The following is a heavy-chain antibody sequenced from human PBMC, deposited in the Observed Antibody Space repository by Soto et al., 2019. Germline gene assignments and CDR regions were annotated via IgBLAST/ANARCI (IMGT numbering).Heavy chain of an antibody. J-gene: IGHJ4*02. V-gene: IGHV3-9*01. Sequence: EVRLVESGGGLVQPGGSLRLSCAGSGFNFDDYGIHWVRQAPGKGLEWVSGISWNGENIAYADSVKGRFTISRDNAKKSLYLQMNSLRAEDTAFYYCAKDSWGQVSMARFDHWGQGVLVTVSS. CDR3: AKDSWGQVSMARFDH. D-gene: IGHD7-27*01. CDR1: GFNFDDYG. CDR2: ISWNGENI.